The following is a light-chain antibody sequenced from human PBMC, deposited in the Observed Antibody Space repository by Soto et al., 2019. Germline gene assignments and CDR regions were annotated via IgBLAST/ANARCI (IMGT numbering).Light chain of an antibody. CDR2: GAS. CDR3: LQYVSSPWT. J-gene: IGKJ1*01. V-gene: IGKV3-20*01. Sequence: EIVLTQSAATLSLSLGERATLSCRASQTVGGRYLAWFQQKPGQIPRLLIYGASTRAAGVPDRFSGSGSGTDFTLTITRLEPEDFAVYYCLQYVSSPWTFGQGTKVEV. CDR1: QTVGGRY.